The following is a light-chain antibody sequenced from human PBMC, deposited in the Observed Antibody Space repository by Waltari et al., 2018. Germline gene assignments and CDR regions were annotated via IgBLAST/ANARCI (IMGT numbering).Light chain of an antibody. V-gene: IGKV3-20*01. CDR3: QHYVRLPAT. J-gene: IGKJ1*01. CDR1: QSVGTT. CDR2: HAS. Sequence: EIVLTQSPGTLSLSPGERATLSCRASQSVGTTLAWYQQKPGQAPRLLIYHASIRATGIPDRFSGSGSGTDFSLTISRLEPEDFAVYYCQHYVRLPATFGQGTKVEIK.